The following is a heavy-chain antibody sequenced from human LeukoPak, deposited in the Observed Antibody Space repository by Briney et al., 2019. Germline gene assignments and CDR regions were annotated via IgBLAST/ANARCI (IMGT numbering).Heavy chain of an antibody. CDR1: GGSISSSYY. CDR3: ARDSYYFGSGSDNTPYNWFDP. J-gene: IGHJ5*02. CDR2: IYYSGST. D-gene: IGHD3-10*01. Sequence: PSETLSLTCISGGSISSSYYWGWIRQPPGKGLEWIGSIYYSGSTYYNPSLKSRVTISVDTSKNQFSLKLSSVTAADTAVYYCARDSYYFGSGSDNTPYNWFDPWGQGTLVTVSS. V-gene: IGHV4-39*02.